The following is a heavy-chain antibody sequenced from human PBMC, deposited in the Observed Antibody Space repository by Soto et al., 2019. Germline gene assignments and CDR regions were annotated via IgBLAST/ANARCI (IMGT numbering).Heavy chain of an antibody. V-gene: IGHV4-61*08. CDR3: TREQSDDNYFDP. J-gene: IGHJ5*02. Sequence: SETLSLTCTVSGAALSSGGYFYSWVRQPPGKGLEWLGYIYYSGGTNYNPSLKSRVTISLGKSKSQFSLRLISVTAADTAVYYCTREQSDDNYFDPWGQGTLVTVSS. D-gene: IGHD6-19*01. CDR1: GAALSSGGYF. CDR2: IYYSGGT.